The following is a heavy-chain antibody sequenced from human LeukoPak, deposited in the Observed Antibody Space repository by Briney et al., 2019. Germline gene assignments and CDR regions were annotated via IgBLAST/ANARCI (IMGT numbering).Heavy chain of an antibody. CDR2: IKQDGSEK. D-gene: IGHD3-9*01. J-gene: IGHJ3*02. Sequence: GGSLRLSCAASGFTFSNAWMSWVRQAPGKGLEWVANIKQDGSEKYYVDSVKGRFTISRDNAKNSLYLQMNSLRAEDTAVYYCARGIFDAFDIWGQGTMVTVSS. CDR3: ARGIFDAFDI. CDR1: GFTFSNAW. V-gene: IGHV3-7*01.